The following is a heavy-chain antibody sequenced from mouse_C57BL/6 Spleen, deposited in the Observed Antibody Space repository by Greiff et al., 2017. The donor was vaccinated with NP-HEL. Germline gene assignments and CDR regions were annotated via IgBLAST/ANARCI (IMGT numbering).Heavy chain of an antibody. CDR1: GYTFTDYN. V-gene: IGHV1-18*01. CDR2: INPNNGGT. D-gene: IGHD1-1*01. CDR3: ARRDFYYGSSQYYFDY. J-gene: IGHJ2*01. Sequence: EVQLQQSGPELVKPGASVKIPCKASGYTFTDYNMDWVKQSHGKSLEWIGDINPNNGGTIYNQKFKGKATLTVDKSSSTAYMELRSLTSEDTAVYYCARRDFYYGSSQYYFDYWGQGTTLTVSS.